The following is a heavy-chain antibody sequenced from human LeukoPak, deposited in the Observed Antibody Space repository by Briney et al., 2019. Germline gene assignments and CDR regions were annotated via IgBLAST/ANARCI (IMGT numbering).Heavy chain of an antibody. D-gene: IGHD6-19*01. CDR1: GFTFATFY. Sequence: GGSLRLSCAASGFTFATFYMSWVRQAPGKGLEWVSGISNTGGNTYYADAVKGRFTISRDNSKNTLYLQMNSLRAEDTAVYYCAKVLYSSGWYVPRDENYFDYWGQGTLVTVSS. V-gene: IGHV3-23*01. CDR2: ISNTGGNT. CDR3: AKVLYSSGWYVPRDENYFDY. J-gene: IGHJ4*02.